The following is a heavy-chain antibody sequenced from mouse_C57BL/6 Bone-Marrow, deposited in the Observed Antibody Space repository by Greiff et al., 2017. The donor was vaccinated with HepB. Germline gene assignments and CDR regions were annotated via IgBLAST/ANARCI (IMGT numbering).Heavy chain of an antibody. CDR1: GYTFTDYN. J-gene: IGHJ1*03. CDR3: AREGYYGHPTRYFDV. D-gene: IGHD1-2*01. CDR2: INPNNGGT. V-gene: IGHV1-22*01. Sequence: EVQLQQSGPELVKPGASVKMSCKASGYTFTDYNMHWVKQSHGKSLAWIGYINPNNGGTSYNQKVKGKATLTVNKSSSTAYMELRSLTSEDSAVYYCAREGYYGHPTRYFDVWGTGTTVTVSS.